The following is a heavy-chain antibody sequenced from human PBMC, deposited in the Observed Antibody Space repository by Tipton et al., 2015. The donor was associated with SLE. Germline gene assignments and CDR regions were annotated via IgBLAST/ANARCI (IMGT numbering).Heavy chain of an antibody. CDR1: GGSLTSGTYY. J-gene: IGHJ4*02. D-gene: IGHD6-19*01. CDR2: ISYSGST. V-gene: IGHV4-39*07. Sequence: TLSLTCAVSGGSLTSGTYYWGWIRQPPGKGLEWIGSLYYSGSISYSGSTYYNPSLKSRVTISVDTSKNQFSLKLSSVTAADTAVYYCARDPSSGWYGDCFDYWGQGTLVTVSS. CDR3: ARDPSSGWYGDCFDY.